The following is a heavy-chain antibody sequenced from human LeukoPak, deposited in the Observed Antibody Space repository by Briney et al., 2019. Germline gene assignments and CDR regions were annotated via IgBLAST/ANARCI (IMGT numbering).Heavy chain of an antibody. Sequence: PSETLSLTCTVSGGSISSSSYYWGWIRQPPGKGLEWIGSIYYSGSTYYNPSLKSRVTISVDTSKNQFSLKLSSVTAADTAVYYCARSEGSGSHLMGYYYYYGMDVWGQGTTVTVSS. J-gene: IGHJ6*02. CDR3: ARSEGSGSHLMGYYYYYGMDV. V-gene: IGHV4-39*07. D-gene: IGHD3-10*01. CDR2: IYYSGST. CDR1: GGSISSSSYY.